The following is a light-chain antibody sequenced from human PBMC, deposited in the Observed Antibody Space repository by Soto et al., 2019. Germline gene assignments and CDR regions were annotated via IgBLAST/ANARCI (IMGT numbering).Light chain of an antibody. CDR2: ADY. Sequence: QSALTQPASVSGSRGLSITISCTGTSSYVETYNIVSWYQHHPGKAPKLIIYADYKRPSGVSDRYYDSKSGNTASLTISGLQPEGDADYYCCSPASRRHVVFGPGTKLPVL. CDR1: SSYVETYNI. V-gene: IGLV2-23*01. CDR3: CSPASRRHVV. J-gene: IGLJ2*01.